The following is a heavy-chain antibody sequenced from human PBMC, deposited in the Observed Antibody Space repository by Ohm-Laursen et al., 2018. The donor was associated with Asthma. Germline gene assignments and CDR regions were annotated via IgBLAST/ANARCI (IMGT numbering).Heavy chain of an antibody. D-gene: IGHD4-17*01. Sequence: SLRLSCTASGFTFNNYAMNWVRQAPGKGLEWVSAISGSGGSTYYADSVKGRFTISRDNSKNTLYLQMNSLRAEDTAVYYCAKDLTVTFYYYGMDVWGQGTTVTVSS. CDR2: ISGSGGST. CDR1: GFTFNNYA. V-gene: IGHV3-23*01. CDR3: AKDLTVTFYYYGMDV. J-gene: IGHJ6*02.